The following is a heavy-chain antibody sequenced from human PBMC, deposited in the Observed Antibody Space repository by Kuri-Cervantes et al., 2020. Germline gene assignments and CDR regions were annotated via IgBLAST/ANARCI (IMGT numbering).Heavy chain of an antibody. D-gene: IGHD6-6*01. CDR3: AGETYSRSPRGSFDY. CDR1: GGSISSYY. CDR2: IYYSGST. V-gene: IGHV4-59*13. J-gene: IGHJ4*02. Sequence: SETLSLTCTVSGGSISSYYWSWIRQPPGKGLEWIGYIYYSGSTNYNPSLKSRVTISVDTSKNQFSLKLSSVTAADTAVYYCAGETYSRSPRGSFDYWGQGTLVTAPQ.